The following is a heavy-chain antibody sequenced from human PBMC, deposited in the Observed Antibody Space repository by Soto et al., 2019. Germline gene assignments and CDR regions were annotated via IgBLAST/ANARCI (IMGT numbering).Heavy chain of an antibody. J-gene: IGHJ2*01. Sequence: QITLKESGPTLVKPTQTLTLTCTFSGFSLSTSGVGVGWIRQPPGKALEWLALIYWDDDKRYSPSLKSRLTITKDTSKNQVVLTLTNMDPVDTATSYCARPIATVTHPRWYFDLWCRGTLVPVSS. CDR2: IYWDDDK. D-gene: IGHD4-17*01. V-gene: IGHV2-5*02. CDR3: ARPIATVTHPRWYFDL. CDR1: GFSLSTSGVG.